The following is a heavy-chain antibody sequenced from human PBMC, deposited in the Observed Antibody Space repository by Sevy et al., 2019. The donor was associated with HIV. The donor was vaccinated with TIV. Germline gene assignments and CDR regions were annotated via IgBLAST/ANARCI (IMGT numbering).Heavy chain of an antibody. V-gene: IGHV3-23*01. CDR1: GFTFSSYA. CDR3: AKAERRDGYNRDY. CDR2: IGGSGGST. Sequence: GGSLRLSCAASGFTFSSYAMSWVRQAPGKGLEWVSAIGGSGGSTYYADSVKGRFTISRDNSKNTLYLQMNSLRAEDTAVYYCAKAERRDGYNRDYWGQGTLVTVSS. J-gene: IGHJ4*02. D-gene: IGHD5-12*01.